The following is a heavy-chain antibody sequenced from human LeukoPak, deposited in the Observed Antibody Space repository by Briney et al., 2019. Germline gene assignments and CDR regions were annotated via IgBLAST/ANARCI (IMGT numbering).Heavy chain of an antibody. V-gene: IGHV4-39*07. Sequence: SETLCLTCTVSGGSISSSSYYWGWIRQPPGKGLEWIGSIYYSGSTYYNPSLKSRVTISVDTSKNQFSLKLSSVTAADTAVYYCARTYYDFWSGYYRTDSWFGPWGQGTLVTVSS. D-gene: IGHD3-3*01. CDR1: GGSISSSSYY. CDR2: IYYSGST. CDR3: ARTYYDFWSGYYRTDSWFGP. J-gene: IGHJ5*02.